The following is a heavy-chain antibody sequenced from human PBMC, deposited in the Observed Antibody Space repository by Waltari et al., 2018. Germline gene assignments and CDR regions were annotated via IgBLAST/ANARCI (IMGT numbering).Heavy chain of an antibody. CDR1: GGSISSGGYY. J-gene: IGHJ3*02. Sequence: QVQLQESGPGLVKPSQTLSLTCTVSGGSISSGGYYWSWIRQHPGKGLEWIGYIYYSGSTYYNPSLKSRVTISVDTAKNQFSLKLSSVTAADTAVYYCAREPTLVEVLAFDIWGQGTMVTVSS. CDR3: AREPTLVEVLAFDI. D-gene: IGHD3-10*01. V-gene: IGHV4-31*03. CDR2: IYYSGST.